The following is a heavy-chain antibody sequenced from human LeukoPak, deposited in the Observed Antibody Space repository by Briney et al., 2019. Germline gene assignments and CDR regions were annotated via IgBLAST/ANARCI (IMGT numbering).Heavy chain of an antibody. Sequence: SVKVSCRASGGTFSSYAISWVRQAPGQGLEWMGGIIPIFGTANYAQKFQGRVTITTDESTSTAYMELSSLRSEDTAVYYCARASSKYSYGSGFDYWGQGTLVTVSS. CDR1: GGTFSSYA. CDR2: IIPIFGTA. CDR3: ARASSKYSYGSGFDY. V-gene: IGHV1-69*05. D-gene: IGHD5-18*01. J-gene: IGHJ4*02.